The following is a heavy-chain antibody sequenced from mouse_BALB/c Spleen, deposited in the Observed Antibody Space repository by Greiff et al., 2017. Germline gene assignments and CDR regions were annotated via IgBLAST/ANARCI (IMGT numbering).Heavy chain of an antibody. CDR3: AREIDYDGAMDY. V-gene: IGHV3-6*02. D-gene: IGHD2-4*01. J-gene: IGHJ4*01. CDR2: ISYDGSN. Sequence: ESGPGLVKPSQSLSLTCSVTGYSITSGYYWNWIRQFPGNKLEWMGYISYDGSNNYNPSLKNRISITRDTSKNQFFLKLNSVTTEDTATYYCAREIDYDGAMDYWGQGTSVTVSS. CDR1: GYSITSGYY.